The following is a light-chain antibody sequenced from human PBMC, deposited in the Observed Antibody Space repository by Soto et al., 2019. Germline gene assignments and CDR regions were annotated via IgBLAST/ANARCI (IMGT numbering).Light chain of an antibody. V-gene: IGLV4-60*03. CDR3: ETWDSNTVV. CDR2: LEGSGSY. Sequence: QPVLTQSSSASASLGSSVKLTCTLSSGHSSYIIAWHQQQPGKAPRYLMKLEGSGSYNKGSGVPDRFSGSSSGADRYLTISNLHSEDEADYYCETWDSNTVVFGGGTKVTVL. J-gene: IGLJ2*01. CDR1: SGHSSYI.